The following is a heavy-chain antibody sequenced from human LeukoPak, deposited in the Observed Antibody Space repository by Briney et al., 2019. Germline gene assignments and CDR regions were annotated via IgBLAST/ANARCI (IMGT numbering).Heavy chain of an antibody. CDR2: IRPSGDNT. Sequence: ETLSLTCAVYGGSFSGYYWSWIRQPPGKGLEWVSSIRPSGDNTYYGDSVKGRFTISRDNSKNTVYLQMSNMRVDDTAVYYCARVAGWHWFDPWGQGTLVTVSS. J-gene: IGHJ5*02. CDR3: ARVAGWHWFDP. V-gene: IGHV3-23*01. CDR1: GGSFSGYY. D-gene: IGHD6-19*01.